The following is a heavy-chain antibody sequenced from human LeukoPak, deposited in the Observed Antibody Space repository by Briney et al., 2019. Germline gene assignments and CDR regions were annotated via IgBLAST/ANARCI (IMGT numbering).Heavy chain of an antibody. CDR1: GGSISSGGYS. CDR2: IYHSGST. D-gene: IGHD6-13*01. Sequence: SETLSLTCAVSGGSISSGGYSWSWIRQPPGKGLEWIGYIYHSGSTYYNPSLKSRVTISVDRSKNQFSLKLSSVTAADTAVYYCARYSSSWYAFDYWGQGTLVTVSS. V-gene: IGHV4-30-2*01. J-gene: IGHJ4*02. CDR3: ARYSSSWYAFDY.